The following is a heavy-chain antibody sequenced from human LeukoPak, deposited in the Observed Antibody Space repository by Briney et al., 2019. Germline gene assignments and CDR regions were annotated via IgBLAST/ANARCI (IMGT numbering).Heavy chain of an antibody. CDR2: IIPIFGTA. D-gene: IGHD6-13*01. J-gene: IGHJ4*02. Sequence: KVSCKASGYPFTGYYMHWVRQPPGQGLEWMRRIIPIFGTANYSQKFQGRVTITTDESTSTAYMELSSLRSEDTAVYYCARVRSSSWSYYFDYWGQGTLVTVSS. V-gene: IGHV1-69*05. CDR1: GYPFTGYY. CDR3: ARVRSSSWSYYFDY.